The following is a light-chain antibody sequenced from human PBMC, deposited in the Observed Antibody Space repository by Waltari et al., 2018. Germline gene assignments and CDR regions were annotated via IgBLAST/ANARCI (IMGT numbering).Light chain of an antibody. V-gene: IGLV2-23*01. CDR3: CSYAGSSYVV. Sequence: QSALTQPASVSGSPGQSITISCTGTSRYVGRYNLVSWYQQHPGKAPKLMIYEGSKRPSGVSNRFSGSKSGNTASLTISGLQAEDEADYYCCSYAGSSYVVFGGGTKLTVL. CDR1: SRYVGRYNL. J-gene: IGLJ2*01. CDR2: EGS.